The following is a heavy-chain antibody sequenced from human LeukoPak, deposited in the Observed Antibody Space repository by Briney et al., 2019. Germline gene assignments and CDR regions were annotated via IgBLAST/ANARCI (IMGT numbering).Heavy chain of an antibody. Sequence: GGSLRLSCAASGFTFSSYAMSWVRQAPGKGLEWVSGISGRDDNTYYADSVKGRFTISRDDSKNTLYLQMNSLRAEDTAVYYCARAGSIRFDYWGQGTLVTVSS. D-gene: IGHD1-26*01. CDR2: ISGRDDNT. J-gene: IGHJ4*02. CDR1: GFTFSSYA. V-gene: IGHV3-23*01. CDR3: ARAGSIRFDY.